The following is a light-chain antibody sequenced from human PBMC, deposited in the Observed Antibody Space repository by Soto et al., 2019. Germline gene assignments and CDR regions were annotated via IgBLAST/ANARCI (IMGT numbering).Light chain of an antibody. CDR1: SSDVGSHKY. V-gene: IGLV2-14*03. CDR2: DVS. CDR3: SSYTSTGTVYV. J-gene: IGLJ1*01. Sequence: QSALTQPASVSGSPGQSITISCTGTSSDVGSHKYVSWYQHHPGKAPKLIIFDVSNRPSGVSNRSSGSMSGNTASLSISGRQAEEEADYCCSSYTSTGTVYVFGTGTKLTVL.